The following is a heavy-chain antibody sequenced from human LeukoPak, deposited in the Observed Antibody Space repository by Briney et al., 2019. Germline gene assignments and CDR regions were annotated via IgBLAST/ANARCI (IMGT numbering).Heavy chain of an antibody. CDR3: ARWGGYCTGGSCYPLYYFDS. J-gene: IGHJ4*02. D-gene: IGHD2-15*01. CDR1: GYRFTSYW. Sequence: KVGESLKISCKGSGYRFTSYWIGWVRQMPGKGLEWIGIIHPPDSDTRYSPSFQGQVTISADKSLNAAYLQWNSLKASDTAMYYCARWGGYCTGGSCYPLYYFDSWGQGTLVTVSS. CDR2: IHPPDSDT. V-gene: IGHV5-51*01.